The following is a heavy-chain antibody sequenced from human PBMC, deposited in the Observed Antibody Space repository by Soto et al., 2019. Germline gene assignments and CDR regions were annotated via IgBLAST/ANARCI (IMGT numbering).Heavy chain of an antibody. CDR1: GDSLNNYY. V-gene: IGHV4-59*01. J-gene: IGHJ4*02. CDR2: ISFIGGT. CDR3: ARGYCSGAICSLYYFDY. D-gene: IGHD2-8*02. Sequence: QVQLQESGPGLVKPSETLSLNFTVSGDSLNNYYWNWIRQPPGKGLEWIGCISFIGGTHYNPSLESRDTISVDTSKNQFSLRLSSVTAADTAVYVCARGYCSGAICSLYYFDYWGQGTLVTVSS.